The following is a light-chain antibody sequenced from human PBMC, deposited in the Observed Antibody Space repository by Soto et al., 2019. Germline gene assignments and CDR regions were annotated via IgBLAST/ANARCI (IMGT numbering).Light chain of an antibody. Sequence: IVLTHSPTTLSSFPCYRFTLYFRASQSVNGFLDWFQHKPGQAPRLVLKRIFIRAIGVPARFSGSGSETEFTLTINGLQPEDSGVYYCLQHYAWPWTFGQGTKVDIK. CDR3: LQHYAWPWT. V-gene: IGKV3-11*01. CDR1: QSVNGF. J-gene: IGKJ1*01. CDR2: RIF.